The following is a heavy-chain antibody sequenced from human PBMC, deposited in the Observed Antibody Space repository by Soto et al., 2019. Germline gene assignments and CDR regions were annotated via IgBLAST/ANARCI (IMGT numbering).Heavy chain of an antibody. CDR2: IYYSGST. J-gene: IGHJ6*02. CDR1: GGSISSYY. D-gene: IGHD2-15*01. V-gene: IGHV4-59*08. Sequence: SETLSLTCTVSGGSISSYYWSWIRQPPGKGQEWIGYIYYSGSTNYNPSLKSRVTISVDTSKNQFSLELSSVTAADTAVYFCARHLTYCSAGSCYSDFPYYGMDVWGQGTTVTVSS. CDR3: ARHLTYCSAGSCYSDFPYYGMDV.